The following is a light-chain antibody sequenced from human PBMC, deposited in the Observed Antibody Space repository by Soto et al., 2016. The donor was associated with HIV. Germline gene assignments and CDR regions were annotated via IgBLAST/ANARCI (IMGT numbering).Light chain of an antibody. CDR3: QSIDSSNTYVI. Sequence: SYELTQPPSVSVSPGQTARITCSGDTLSKQYVYWYQKRPGQAPVLVVYKDSERPSGTPERFSGSSSGTTVTLTISGVQAEDEADYYCQSIDSSNTYVIFGGGTKLTVL. CDR2: KDS. V-gene: IGLV3-25*03. J-gene: IGLJ2*01. CDR1: TLSKQY.